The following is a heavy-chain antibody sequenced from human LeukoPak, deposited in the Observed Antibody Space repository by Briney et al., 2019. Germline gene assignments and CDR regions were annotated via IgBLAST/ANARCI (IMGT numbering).Heavy chain of an antibody. CDR2: ISYDGSNK. J-gene: IGHJ4*02. D-gene: IGHD7-27*01. CDR1: GFTFSSYG. CDR3: AKDGGLWVSAHWGDS. Sequence: GGSLILSCAASGFTFSSYGMHWVHQAPGKGLEWVAVISYDGSNKYYADSVKGRFTVSRDDSKNTLYLQMNSLRAEDTAVYYCAKDGGLWVSAHWGDSWGRGTLVTVSS. V-gene: IGHV3-30*18.